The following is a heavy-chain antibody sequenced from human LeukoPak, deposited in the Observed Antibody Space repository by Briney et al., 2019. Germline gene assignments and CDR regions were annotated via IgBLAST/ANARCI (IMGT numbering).Heavy chain of an antibody. J-gene: IGHJ4*02. CDR1: GDYISSYY. CDR3: ARGGGTLDY. V-gene: IGHV4-59*01. Sequence: SETLSLTCTVSGDYISSYYWSWIRQPPGKGLEWIGYIYDSGKTNYNAFLISRVTISVDTSKNQFSLKLTSVTPADTAVYYCARGGGTLDYWGQGTLVTVSS. CDR2: IYDSGKT. D-gene: IGHD3-16*01.